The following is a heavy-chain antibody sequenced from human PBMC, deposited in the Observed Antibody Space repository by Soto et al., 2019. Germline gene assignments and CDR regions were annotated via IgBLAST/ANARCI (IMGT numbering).Heavy chain of an antibody. D-gene: IGHD5-12*01. CDR3: AKEGRVEMATINYYYYGMDV. Sequence: GGSLRLSCAASGFTVSSNYMSWVRQAPGKGLEWVSVIYSGGSTYYADSVKGRFTISRDNSKNTLYLQMNSLRAEDTAVYYCAKEGRVEMATINYYYYGMDVWGQGTTVTVSS. V-gene: IGHV3-53*01. J-gene: IGHJ6*02. CDR1: GFTVSSNY. CDR2: IYSGGST.